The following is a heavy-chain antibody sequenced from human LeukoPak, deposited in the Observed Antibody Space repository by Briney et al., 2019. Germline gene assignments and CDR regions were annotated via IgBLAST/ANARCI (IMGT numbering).Heavy chain of an antibody. CDR3: AKHYGSSRTFDY. D-gene: IGHD6-19*01. J-gene: IGHJ4*02. V-gene: IGHV3-23*01. CDR2: IGPVGVNI. Sequence: GGSLRLSCAASGFTFSTSAMTWVRQAPGKGLEWVSTIGPVGVNIYYADSVKGRFTISRDNSKNTLYLQMNGLRAEDTAVYYCAKHYGSSRTFDYWGQGTLVTVSS. CDR1: GFTFSTSA.